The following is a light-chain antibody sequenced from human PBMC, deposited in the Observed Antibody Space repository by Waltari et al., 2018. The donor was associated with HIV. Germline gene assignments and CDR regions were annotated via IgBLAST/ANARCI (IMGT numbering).Light chain of an antibody. Sequence: SYVLTQPPSVSVVPGQTARITCGGNNIESKNVHWYHQKPGQAPVLVVYDDSDWPSGIPDRFSGSNSGNTATLTISRVEVADEADYYCQVWDRRGVFGGGTKLTVL. CDR2: DDS. CDR1: NIESKN. CDR3: QVWDRRGV. V-gene: IGLV3-21*02. J-gene: IGLJ2*01.